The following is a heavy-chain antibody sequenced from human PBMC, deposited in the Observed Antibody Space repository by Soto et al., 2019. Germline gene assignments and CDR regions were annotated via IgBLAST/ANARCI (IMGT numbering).Heavy chain of an antibody. Sequence: QVQLQESGPGLVKPSETLSLTCTVSGGSLSNYYWSWIRQPPGKGLEWIGFIYYSGSTSYNPSLQSRVTMSADTSKNQFSLNLNSVTAADTAVYYCARYSGTYYVYWGQGTLVTVSS. CDR3: ARYSGTYYVY. V-gene: IGHV4-59*01. CDR1: GGSLSNYY. J-gene: IGHJ4*02. CDR2: IYYSGST. D-gene: IGHD1-26*01.